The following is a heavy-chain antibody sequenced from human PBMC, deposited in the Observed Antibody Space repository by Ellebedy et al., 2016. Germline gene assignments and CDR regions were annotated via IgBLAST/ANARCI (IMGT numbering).Heavy chain of an antibody. V-gene: IGHV3-11*01. CDR1: GFTFSDFY. D-gene: IGHD6-19*01. CDR3: ARGVAVTNLSYFDL. CDR2: ITNSGSTI. J-gene: IGHJ4*02. Sequence: GGSLRLSCAASGFTFSDFYMTRIRQAPGKGLEWVSSITNSGSTIYYADSMKGRFTISRDNAMNSLYLQMNSLRAEDTAVYYCARGVAVTNLSYFDLWGQGTLLTVSS.